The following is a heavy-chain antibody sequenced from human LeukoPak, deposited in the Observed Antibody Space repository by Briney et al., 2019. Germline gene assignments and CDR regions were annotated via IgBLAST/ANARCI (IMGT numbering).Heavy chain of an antibody. D-gene: IGHD6-13*01. V-gene: IGHV3-33*03. CDR2: IWHDGSRT. CDR3: ARMYSSNWYPDY. CDR1: GFTFDKYG. J-gene: IGHJ4*02. Sequence: GRSLRLSCATSGFTFDKYGIHWVRQAPGKGLEWVAVIWHDGSRTHHADSVKGRFTISRDNAKNTLYLQMNSLRAEDTAVYYCARMYSSNWYPDYWGQGTLVTVSS.